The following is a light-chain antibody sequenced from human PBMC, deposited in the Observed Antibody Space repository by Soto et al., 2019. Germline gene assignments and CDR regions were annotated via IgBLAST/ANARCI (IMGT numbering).Light chain of an antibody. J-gene: IGKJ1*01. V-gene: IGKV1-5*03. CDR2: MAS. CDR1: QTISSW. Sequence: DIQMTQSPSTLSPSVGDRVTITFRASQTISSWLAWYQQKPGKVPKLLIYMASGLHSGVPSRFSGSGSGTDFTLTISSLQPEDFATYYCQQSYSTPTFGQGTKVDI. CDR3: QQSYSTPT.